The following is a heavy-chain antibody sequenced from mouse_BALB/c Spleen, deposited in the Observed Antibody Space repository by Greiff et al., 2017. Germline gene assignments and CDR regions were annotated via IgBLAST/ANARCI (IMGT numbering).Heavy chain of an antibody. V-gene: IGHV5-6*01. Sequence: EVQVVESGEDLVKPGGSLKLSFAPPGFPLSSYGLSWVRQTPAKRLEWVATISSGGSYTYYPDSVKGRFTISRDNAKNTLYLQMSSLKSEDTAMYYCARHLYGDYFDYWGQGTTLTVSS. J-gene: IGHJ2*01. CDR1: GFPLSSYG. CDR2: ISSGGSYT. D-gene: IGHD1-1*01. CDR3: ARHLYGDYFDY.